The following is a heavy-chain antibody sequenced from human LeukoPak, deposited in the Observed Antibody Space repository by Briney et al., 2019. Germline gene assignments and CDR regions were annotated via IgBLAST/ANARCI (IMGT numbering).Heavy chain of an antibody. J-gene: IGHJ6*02. V-gene: IGHV4-59*08. D-gene: IGHD3-16*01. CDR1: GDSISPYY. CDR2: IYYSGSI. CDR3: ARLGPYGMNV. Sequence: SETLPLTCTVSGDSISPYYWTWIRQPPGKGLEWIGYIYYSGSINYNPSLKSRLTISVDTSKNQFSLKLTSVTAADTAVYYCARLGPYGMNVWGQGTTVTVSS.